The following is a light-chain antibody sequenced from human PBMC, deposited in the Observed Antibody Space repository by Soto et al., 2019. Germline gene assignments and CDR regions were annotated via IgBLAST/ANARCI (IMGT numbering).Light chain of an antibody. Sequence: DIQMTQSPTSLSASVGDRVTITCRASQGIRNYVAWYQQIPGKAPKLLIYAASTLQSGVPSRFSGSGSGTDFTLTINGLQPEYVATYSFQKYSSVPVFGPGTKVEIK. J-gene: IGKJ3*01. CDR3: QKYSSVPV. CDR1: QGIRNY. V-gene: IGKV1-27*01. CDR2: AAS.